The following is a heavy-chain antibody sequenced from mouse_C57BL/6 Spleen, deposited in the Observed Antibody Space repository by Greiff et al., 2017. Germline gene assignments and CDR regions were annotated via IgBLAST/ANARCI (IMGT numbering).Heavy chain of an antibody. CDR2: ISDGGSYT. V-gene: IGHV5-4*03. Sequence: EVKLMESGGGLVKPGGSLKLSCAASGFTFSSYAMSWVRQTPEKRLEWVATISDGGSYTYYPDNVKGRFTISRDNAKNNLYLQMSHLKSEDTAMYYCARVGGAKDYWGQGTSVTVAS. D-gene: IGHD3-3*01. CDR1: GFTFSSYA. CDR3: ARVGGAKDY. J-gene: IGHJ4*01.